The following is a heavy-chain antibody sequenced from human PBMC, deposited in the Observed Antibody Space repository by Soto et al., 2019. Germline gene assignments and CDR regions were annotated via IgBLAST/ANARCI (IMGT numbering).Heavy chain of an antibody. CDR1: GFTFSSYA. CDR3: AILGYCSSTSCITGDY. J-gene: IGHJ4*02. Sequence: GGSLRLSCAASGFTFSSYAMSWVRQAPGEGLEWVSAISGSGGSTYYADSVKGRFTISRDNSKNTLYLQMNSLRAEDTAVYYCAILGYCSSTSCITGDYWGQGTLVTVS. CDR2: ISGSGGST. D-gene: IGHD2-2*01. V-gene: IGHV3-23*01.